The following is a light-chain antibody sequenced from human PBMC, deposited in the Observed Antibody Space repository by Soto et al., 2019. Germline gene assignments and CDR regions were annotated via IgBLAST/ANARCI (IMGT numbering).Light chain of an antibody. CDR1: QSVSSTF. CDR2: GAS. Sequence: EIVLTQSPGTLSLSAGERATLSCRTSQSVSSTFLAWYQQKPGQAPRLLIYGASSRATGIPDRLSGSGSGTDFTLTISRLEPEDFAVYYCQQYGTSPRTFGGGTKVDIK. V-gene: IGKV3-20*01. J-gene: IGKJ4*01. CDR3: QQYGTSPRT.